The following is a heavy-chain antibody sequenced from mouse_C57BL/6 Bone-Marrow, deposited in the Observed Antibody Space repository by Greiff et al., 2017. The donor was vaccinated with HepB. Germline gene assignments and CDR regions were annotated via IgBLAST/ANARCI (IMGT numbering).Heavy chain of an antibody. J-gene: IGHJ3*01. V-gene: IGHV1-7*01. Sequence: VQVVESGAELAKPGASVKLSCKASGYTFTSYWMHWVKQRPGQGLEWIGYINPSSGYTKYNQKFKDKATLTADKSSSTAYMQLSSLTYEDSAVYYCASDYYGSPPFAYWGQGTLVTVSA. CDR3: ASDYYGSPPFAY. CDR2: INPSSGYT. CDR1: GYTFTSYW. D-gene: IGHD1-1*01.